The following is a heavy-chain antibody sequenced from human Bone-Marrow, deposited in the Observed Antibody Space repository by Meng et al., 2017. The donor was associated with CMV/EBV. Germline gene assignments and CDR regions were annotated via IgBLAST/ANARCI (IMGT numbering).Heavy chain of an antibody. J-gene: IGHJ5*02. CDR3: AIAETYYDFWSGKFGHGWFAP. Sequence: AETLSLTCTVSGGPVSSGSYYWSWIRQPPGKGLEWIGEINHRGSTNYNPSLKSRVTISVDTSKNQFSLKLSSVTAADKAVYYCAIAETYYDFWSGKFGHGWFAPWGRGNLVSVYS. D-gene: IGHD3-3*01. CDR2: INHRGST. V-gene: IGHV4-39*01. CDR1: GGPVSSGSYY.